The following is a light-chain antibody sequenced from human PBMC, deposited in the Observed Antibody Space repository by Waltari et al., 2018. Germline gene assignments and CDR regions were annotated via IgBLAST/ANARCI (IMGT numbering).Light chain of an antibody. CDR2: VAS. CDR1: QGIRSD. V-gene: IGKV1-6*01. Sequence: AIQMTQSPSSLSASIGDRVTITCRASQGIRSDLGWYQQKPGKAPKLLIYVASTLQSGVPPRFSGSGSGTDFTLTISSLQPEDSATYYCLQEYNYPLTFGGGTKVEI. J-gene: IGKJ4*01. CDR3: LQEYNYPLT.